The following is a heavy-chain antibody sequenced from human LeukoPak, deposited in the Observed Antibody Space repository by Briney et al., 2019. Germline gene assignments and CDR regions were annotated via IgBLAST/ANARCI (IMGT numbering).Heavy chain of an antibody. V-gene: IGHV4-59*01. J-gene: IGHJ4*02. D-gene: IGHD6-13*01. CDR1: IVSIKNYY. Sequence: PSETLSLTCSFSIVSIKNYYWNWIRQSPGKGLQWIGYIYYTGSTDYNFSLKSRVTKSLDTSENQFSLRLNSVTAADSAVYFCASSRGPSSSWSFDSWGQGILVTVSS. CDR3: ASSRGPSSSWSFDS. CDR2: IYYTGST.